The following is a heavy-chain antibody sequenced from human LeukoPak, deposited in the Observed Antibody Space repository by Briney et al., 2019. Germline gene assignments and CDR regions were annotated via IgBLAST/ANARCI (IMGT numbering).Heavy chain of an antibody. J-gene: IGHJ4*02. V-gene: IGHV1-69*13. CDR3: AFRDYDFWSGYLPYDY. Sequence: ASVKVSCKASGGTFSSYAISWVRQAPGQGLEWMGGIIPIFGTANYAQKFQGRVTITADESTSTAYKELSSLRSEDTAVYYCAFRDYDFWSGYLPYDYWGQGTLVTVSS. CDR2: IIPIFGTA. CDR1: GGTFSSYA. D-gene: IGHD3-3*01.